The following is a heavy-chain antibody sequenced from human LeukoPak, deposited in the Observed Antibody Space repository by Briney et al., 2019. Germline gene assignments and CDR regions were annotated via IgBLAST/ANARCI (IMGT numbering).Heavy chain of an antibody. CDR1: GGSISSSNW. Sequence: SETLSLTCAVSGGSISSSNWWSWVRQPPGKGLEWIGEIYHSGSTNYNPSLKSRVTISVDKSKNQFSLRLSSVTAADTAVYYCARVSSGATTVDYWGQGTLVTVSS. CDR3: ARVSSGATTVDY. CDR2: IYHSGST. D-gene: IGHD1-26*01. V-gene: IGHV4-4*02. J-gene: IGHJ4*02.